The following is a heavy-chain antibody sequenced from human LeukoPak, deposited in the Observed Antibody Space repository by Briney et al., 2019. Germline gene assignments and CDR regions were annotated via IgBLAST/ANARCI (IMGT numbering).Heavy chain of an antibody. V-gene: IGHV7-4-1*02. CDR3: ARDFTDYCSGGSCYQVDNWFDP. J-gene: IGHJ5*02. D-gene: IGHD2-15*01. Sequence: GASVKVSCKASGYTFTSYAMNWVRQAPGQGLEWMGWINTNTGNPTYAQGFTGRFVFSLDTSVSTAYLQISSLKAEDTAVYYCARDFTDYCSGGSCYQVDNWFDPWGQGTLVTVSS. CDR2: INTNTGNP. CDR1: GYTFTSYA.